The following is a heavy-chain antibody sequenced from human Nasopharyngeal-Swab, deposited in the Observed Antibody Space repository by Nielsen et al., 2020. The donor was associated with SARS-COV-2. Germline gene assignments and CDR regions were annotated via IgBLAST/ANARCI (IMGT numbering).Heavy chain of an antibody. CDR1: GFTFSNAW. D-gene: IGHD2-15*01. CDR3: TTPKGYCSGGSCYLAFDI. CDR2: IKSKTDGGTT. Sequence: GESLKISCAASGFTFSNAWMSWVRQAPGKGLEWVGRIKSKTDGGTTDYAAPVKGRFTISRDDSKNTLYLQMNSLKTEDTAVYYCTTPKGYCSGGSCYLAFDIWGQGTMVTVSS. V-gene: IGHV3-15*01. J-gene: IGHJ3*02.